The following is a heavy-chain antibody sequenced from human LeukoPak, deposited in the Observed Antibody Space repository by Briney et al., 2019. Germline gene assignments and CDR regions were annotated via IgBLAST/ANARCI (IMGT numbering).Heavy chain of an antibody. J-gene: IGHJ4*02. CDR3: ARGDYYDPFDY. Sequence: SETLPLTCAVSGGSISSGGYSWSWIRQPPGKGLEWIGYIYYSGSTYYNPSLKSRVTISVDTSKNQFSLKLSSVTAADTAVYYCARGDYYDPFDYWGQGTLVTVSS. V-gene: IGHV4-30-4*07. D-gene: IGHD3-22*01. CDR1: GGSISSGGYS. CDR2: IYYSGST.